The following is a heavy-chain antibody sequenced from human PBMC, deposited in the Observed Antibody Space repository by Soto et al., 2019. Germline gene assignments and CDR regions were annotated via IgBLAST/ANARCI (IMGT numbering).Heavy chain of an antibody. V-gene: IGHV3-33*01. D-gene: IGHD1-26*01. CDR2: IWHYVSDI. J-gene: IGHJ4*02. CDR3: ARDGTDTPSSYFRDC. Sequence: WGSLRLSCAGSGFTFSSSVMHWVRQAPGKGLEWLAVIWHYVSDISYGESVRGRFTVSRGNSRNTLYLQMDNVRDEDTALYFWARDGTDTPSSYFRDCWGKGTLVIVSS. CDR1: GFTFSSSV.